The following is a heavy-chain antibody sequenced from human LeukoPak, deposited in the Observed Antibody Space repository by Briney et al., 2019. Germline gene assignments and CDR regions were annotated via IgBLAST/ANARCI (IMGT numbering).Heavy chain of an antibody. CDR1: GFTFSSYG. CDR2: IQYDGSNK. D-gene: IGHD3-10*01. CDR3: ARFLTMVRAYDY. Sequence: GGSLRLSCAASGFTFSSYGMHRVRQAPGKGLEWVTFIQYDGSNKYYADSVKGRFTISRDNSKNTVYLRMNSLRTEDTAVYYCARFLTMVRAYDYWGQGTLVTVSS. J-gene: IGHJ4*02. V-gene: IGHV3-30*02.